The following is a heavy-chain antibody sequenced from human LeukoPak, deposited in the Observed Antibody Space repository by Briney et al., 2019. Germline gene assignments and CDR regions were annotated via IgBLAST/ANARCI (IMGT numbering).Heavy chain of an antibody. J-gene: IGHJ4*02. D-gene: IGHD2-15*01. CDR3: ARGFCSSGRCSKYDY. Sequence: SGGSLRLSCAASRFTFSNYWMSWVRQAPGKGLEWVAKIKQDGSQRYYVDSVTGRFIISRDNAKNSLYLQMNSLRADDTAIYYCARGFCSSGRCSKYDYWGQGTLVTVSS. CDR1: RFTFSNYW. V-gene: IGHV3-7*01. CDR2: IKQDGSQR.